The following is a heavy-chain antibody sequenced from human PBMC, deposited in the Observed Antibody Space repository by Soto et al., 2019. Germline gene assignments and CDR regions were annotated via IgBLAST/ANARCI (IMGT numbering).Heavy chain of an antibody. J-gene: IGHJ4*02. CDR1: GGSFACNY. CDR2: INHSGNT. D-gene: IGHD6-19*01. Sequence: PSETLSLTCVVYGGSFACNYWTWVRQPPGKGLEWIGEINHSGNTNYSPSLKSRVTISVDTSKNQFSLNLSSVTAADTAVYYCLSARFDYWGQGTLVTVSS. V-gene: IGHV4-34*01. CDR3: LSARFDY.